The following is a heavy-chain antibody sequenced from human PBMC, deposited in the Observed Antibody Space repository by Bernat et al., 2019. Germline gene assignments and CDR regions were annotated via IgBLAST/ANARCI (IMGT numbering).Heavy chain of an antibody. J-gene: IGHJ2*01. CDR2: ISSSSSYT. CDR3: ARGPPLPSLNVDENDWYFDL. D-gene: IGHD1-1*01. Sequence: QVQLVESGGGLVKPGGSLRLSCAASGFTFSDYYMSWIRQAPGKGLDWVSYISSSSSYTNYADSVKGRFTISRDNAKNSLYLQMNSLRAEDTALYYCARGPPLPSLNVDENDWYFDLWGRGTLVTVSS. V-gene: IGHV3-11*05. CDR1: GFTFSDYY.